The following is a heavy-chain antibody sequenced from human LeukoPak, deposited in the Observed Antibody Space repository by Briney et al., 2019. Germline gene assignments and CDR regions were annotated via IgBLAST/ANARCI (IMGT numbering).Heavy chain of an antibody. CDR2: IIPIFGTA. CDR1: GGTFSSYA. Sequence: SVKVSCKASGGTFSSYAISWVRQAPGQGLEWMGGIIPIFGTANYAQKFQGRLTITADESTSTAYMELSSLRSEDTAVYYCATGTGYCSSTSCYYYYYYMDVWGKGTTVTVSS. D-gene: IGHD2-2*01. J-gene: IGHJ6*03. CDR3: ATGTGYCSSTSCYYYYYYMDV. V-gene: IGHV1-69*13.